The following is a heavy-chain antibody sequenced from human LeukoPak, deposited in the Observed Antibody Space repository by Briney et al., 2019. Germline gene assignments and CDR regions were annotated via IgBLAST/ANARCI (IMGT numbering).Heavy chain of an antibody. CDR1: GFSFSSYW. D-gene: IGHD4-17*01. J-gene: IGHJ4*02. V-gene: IGHV3-74*01. Sequence: GGSLRLSCAASGFSFSSYWMHWVRQAPGKGLVWVSRINTAGSTTSYADSVNGRFTISRDNSKNTLYLQMNSLRAEDTAVYYCAKDPGDYGDTPPDYWGQGTLVTVSS. CDR2: INTAGSTT. CDR3: AKDPGDYGDTPPDY.